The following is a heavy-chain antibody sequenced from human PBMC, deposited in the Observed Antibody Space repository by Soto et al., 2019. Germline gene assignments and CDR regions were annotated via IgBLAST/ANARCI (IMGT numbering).Heavy chain of an antibody. CDR3: AKASVDSSPTGWFDP. Sequence: GGSLRLSCAASGFTFSSYAMSWVRQAPGKGLEWVSAISGSGGSTYYADSVKGRFTISRDNYKNTLYLQMNSLRAEDTAVYYCAKASVDSSPTGWFDPWGQGTLVTVSS. D-gene: IGHD6-13*01. CDR1: GFTFSSYA. CDR2: ISGSGGST. V-gene: IGHV3-23*01. J-gene: IGHJ5*02.